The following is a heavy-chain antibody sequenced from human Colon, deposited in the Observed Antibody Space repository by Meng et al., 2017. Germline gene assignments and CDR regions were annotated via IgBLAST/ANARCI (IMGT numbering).Heavy chain of an antibody. CDR3: ARVPTTVDPFES. CDR1: GGSISSNNW. Sequence: QGLLQESGPGLVKPSGALSLTCTVSGGSISSNNWWSWVRQSPGRGLEWIGEIYQSGSTNHSPSLKSRVTISLDKSKNQFSLKVSYMTAADTAVYFCARVPTTVDPFESWGQGTLVTVSS. D-gene: IGHD4-23*01. CDR2: IYQSGST. J-gene: IGHJ4*02. V-gene: IGHV4-4*02.